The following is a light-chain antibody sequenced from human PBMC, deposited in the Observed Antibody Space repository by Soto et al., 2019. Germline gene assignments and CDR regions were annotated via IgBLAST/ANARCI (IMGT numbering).Light chain of an antibody. V-gene: IGKV3-11*01. J-gene: IGKJ4*01. CDR2: DAS. CDR1: QSVSSY. CDR3: QQNVLT. Sequence: ELVLTQSPATLSLSPGERATLSCSASQSVSSYLALYQQKPGQAPRLLIYDASNRATGSPARFSGSGSGTDITRTRSSLEREEFAVYYGQQNVLTFSGGTKMEIK.